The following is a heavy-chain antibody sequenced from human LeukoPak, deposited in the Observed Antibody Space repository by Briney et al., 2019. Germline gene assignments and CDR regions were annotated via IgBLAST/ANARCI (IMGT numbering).Heavy chain of an antibody. D-gene: IGHD3-10*02. CDR2: ISGTSTI. V-gene: IGHV3-48*01. J-gene: IGHJ6*04. Sequence: GGSLRLSCAASGFPFRTYSMNWARQAPGKGLEWVSHISGTSTIYYADSVKGRFTISRDNANNSLYLQMNSLRAEDTAVYYCAELGITMIGGVWGKGTTVTISS. CDR1: GFPFRTYS. CDR3: AELGITMIGGV.